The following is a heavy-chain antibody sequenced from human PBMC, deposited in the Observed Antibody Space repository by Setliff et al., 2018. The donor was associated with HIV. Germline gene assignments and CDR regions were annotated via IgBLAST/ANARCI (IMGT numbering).Heavy chain of an antibody. V-gene: IGHV1-18*01. Sequence: ASVKVSCKASGYTFTSYGISWVRQAPGQGLEWMGWISAYNGNTNYAQKFQGRVTMTTDTSTSTAYMELRSLRSDDTAVYYCARGVSEWEPYWYFDLWGRGTLVTVSS. CDR2: ISAYNGNT. J-gene: IGHJ2*01. CDR1: GYTFTSYG. D-gene: IGHD1-26*01. CDR3: ARGVSEWEPYWYFDL.